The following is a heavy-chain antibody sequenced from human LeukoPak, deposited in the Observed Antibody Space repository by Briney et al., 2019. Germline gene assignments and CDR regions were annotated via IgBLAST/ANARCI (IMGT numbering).Heavy chain of an antibody. CDR3: ARGGRFSGYSYAY. CDR1: GGSISSYY. V-gene: IGHV4-59*01. J-gene: IGHJ4*02. D-gene: IGHD3-22*01. CDR2: IYYSGST. Sequence: PSETLSLTCTVSGGSISSYYWSWIRQPPGKGLEWIGYIYYSGSTNYSPSLKSRVTISVDTSKNQFSLKLSSVTAADTAVYYCARGGRFSGYSYAYWGQGTLVTVSS.